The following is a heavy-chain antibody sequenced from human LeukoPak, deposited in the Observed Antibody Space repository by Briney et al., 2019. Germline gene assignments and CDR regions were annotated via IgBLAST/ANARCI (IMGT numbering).Heavy chain of an antibody. CDR2: ISPIFGTA. CDR1: GGTFSSYA. Sequence: GASVKVSCKSSGGTFSSYAISWVRQAPGQGLEWTGRISPIFGTANYAQTFQGRVTITTDECTGTAFMDLSSLRSEVTATYYCGREERRGGNATPDFDYWGQGTLVTVSS. D-gene: IGHD2-15*01. J-gene: IGHJ4*02. CDR3: GREERRGGNATPDFDY. V-gene: IGHV1-69*05.